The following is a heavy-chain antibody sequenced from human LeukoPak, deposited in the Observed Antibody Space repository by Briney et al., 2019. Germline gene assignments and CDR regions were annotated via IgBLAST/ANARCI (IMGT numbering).Heavy chain of an antibody. D-gene: IGHD6-13*01. J-gene: IGHJ4*02. CDR2: ISSSGSTI. CDR1: GFTFSSYE. V-gene: IGHV3-48*03. Sequence: PGGSLRLSCAASGFTFSSYEMNWVRQAPGKGLEWVSYISSSGSTIYYADSVKGRFTISRDNAKNSLYLQMNSLRAEDTAVYYCARDLRDSSSSTRPKGDYWGQGTLVTVSS. CDR3: ARDLRDSSSSTRPKGDY.